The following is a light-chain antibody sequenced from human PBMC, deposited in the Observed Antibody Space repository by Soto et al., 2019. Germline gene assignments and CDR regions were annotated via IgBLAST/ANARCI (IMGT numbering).Light chain of an antibody. Sequence: DIHMTQSPSTLSASVGDRVTISCRASQNIFTYLAWYQQKPGKAPKLLIFDASTLQSGVPPRFSGSGSGTEFTLTISSLQPDDFATYYCQQYDNLPITFGQGTRLEIK. J-gene: IGKJ5*01. CDR2: DAS. CDR3: QQYDNLPIT. CDR1: QNIFTY. V-gene: IGKV1-5*01.